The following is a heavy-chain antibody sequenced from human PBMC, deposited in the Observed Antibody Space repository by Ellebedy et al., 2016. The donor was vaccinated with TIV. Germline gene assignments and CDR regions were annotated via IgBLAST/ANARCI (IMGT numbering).Heavy chain of an antibody. CDR1: GFTFSSYS. CDR2: ISSSSSYI. J-gene: IGHJ4*02. Sequence: GESLKISCAASGFTFSSYSMNWVRQAPGKGLVWVSSISSSSSYIYYADSVKGRFTISRDNAKNSLYLQMNSLRAEDTAVYYCARAYCSSTSCYVGGDYWGQGTLVTVSS. CDR3: ARAYCSSTSCYVGGDY. D-gene: IGHD2-2*01. V-gene: IGHV3-21*01.